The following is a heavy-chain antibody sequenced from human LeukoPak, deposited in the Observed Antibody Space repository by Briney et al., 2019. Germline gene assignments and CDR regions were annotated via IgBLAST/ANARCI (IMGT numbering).Heavy chain of an antibody. Sequence: GGSLRLSCTVSGLTVSSNSMSWVRQAPGKGLEWVSFIYSGTTHYSDSVKGRFTISRDNSKNTLYLQMNSLRAEDTALYFCAKDRIIVIPGPYSWLDSWGQGALVTVSS. V-gene: IGHV3-53*01. D-gene: IGHD1-26*01. CDR2: IYSGTT. CDR1: GLTVSSNS. J-gene: IGHJ5*01. CDR3: AKDRIIVIPGPYSWLDS.